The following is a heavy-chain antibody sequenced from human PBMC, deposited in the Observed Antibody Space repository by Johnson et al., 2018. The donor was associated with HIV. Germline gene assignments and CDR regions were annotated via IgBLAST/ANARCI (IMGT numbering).Heavy chain of an antibody. D-gene: IGHD7-27*01. CDR1: GFTFSSYW. CDR3: ARVKSWGLDAFDI. CDR2: IKQDGSEK. V-gene: IGHV3-7*05. J-gene: IGHJ3*02. Sequence: VESGGGLAQPGGSLRLSCVASGFTFSSYWMSWVRQAPGKGLEWVTNIKQDGSEKYYVDSVKGRFTVSRDNAKTSLYLQMNSLRAEDTAVYYCARVKSWGLDAFDIWGQGTMVTVSS.